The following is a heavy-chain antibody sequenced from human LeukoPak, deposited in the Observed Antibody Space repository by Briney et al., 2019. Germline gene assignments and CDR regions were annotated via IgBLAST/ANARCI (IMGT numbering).Heavy chain of an antibody. J-gene: IGHJ3*02. D-gene: IGHD2-15*01. V-gene: IGHV4-34*01. CDR1: GGSFRGYY. Sequence: SETLSLTCGVHGGSFRGYYCSSIPQPPGKGQEWIEEINHSGSTNYNPSLKSRVKISGDTTKNQFSLKLSAVTAADTAVYDCARLGNCSGGSCRLTGSTSGVDIWGQGTMVTVSS. CDR2: INHSGST. CDR3: ARLGNCSGGSCRLTGSTSGVDI.